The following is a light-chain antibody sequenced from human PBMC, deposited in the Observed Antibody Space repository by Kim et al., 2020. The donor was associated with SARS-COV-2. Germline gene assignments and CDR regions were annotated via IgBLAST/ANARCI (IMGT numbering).Light chain of an antibody. CDR2: GAS. J-gene: IGKJ1*01. Sequence: EIVMTQSPATLSASPGERGTLSCRASQSVGSNLAWYQQKPGQAPRLLIYGASTRATGIPARFSGSGSGTEFTLTIGSLQSEDFAVYYCPQYNNWPRTFGQGTKVDIK. V-gene: IGKV3-15*01. CDR3: PQYNNWPRT. CDR1: QSVGSN.